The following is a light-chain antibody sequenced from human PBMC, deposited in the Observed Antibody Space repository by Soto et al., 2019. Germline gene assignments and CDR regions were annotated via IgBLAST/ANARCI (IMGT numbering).Light chain of an antibody. CDR3: QQYGSSPRT. CDR1: QSVSRNY. Sequence: IVLTQSPGTLSLSPGERATLSCRASQSVSRNYLAWYQQNPGQAPRLLIYGASSRATGIPDRFSGSGSGTDFTLTISRLEREDFAVYYCQQYGSSPRTFGQGTKVEIK. V-gene: IGKV3-20*01. CDR2: GAS. J-gene: IGKJ1*01.